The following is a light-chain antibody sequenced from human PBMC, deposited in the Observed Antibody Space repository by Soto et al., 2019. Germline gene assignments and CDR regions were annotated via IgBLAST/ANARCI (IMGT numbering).Light chain of an antibody. V-gene: IGKV1-5*03. J-gene: IGKJ1*01. Sequence: DIQMTHPPSTLSASVGDRVTITCRASQSISSWLAWYQQKPGKAPKLLIYKASSLESGVPSRFSGSGSGTEFTLTISSLQPDDFATYYCQQYNSYPGFGQGTKVDIK. CDR2: KAS. CDR1: QSISSW. CDR3: QQYNSYPG.